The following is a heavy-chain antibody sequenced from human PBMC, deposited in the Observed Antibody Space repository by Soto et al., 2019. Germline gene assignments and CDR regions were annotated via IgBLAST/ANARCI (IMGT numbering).Heavy chain of an antibody. V-gene: IGHV3-53*01. Sequence: GGSLRLSCAASGFTVSSNYMSWVRQAPGKGLEWVSVIYSGGSTHYADSVKGRFTISRDNSKNTLYLQMNSLRAEDTAVYYCARESGYSYGYEGEDYWGQGTLVTVSS. CDR2: IYSGGST. D-gene: IGHD5-18*01. CDR3: ARESGYSYGYEGEDY. CDR1: GFTVSSNY. J-gene: IGHJ4*02.